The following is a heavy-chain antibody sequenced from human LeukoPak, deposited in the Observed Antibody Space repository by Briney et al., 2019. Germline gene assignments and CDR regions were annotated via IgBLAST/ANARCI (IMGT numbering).Heavy chain of an antibody. Sequence: GASVKVSCKVSGYTLTELSMHWVRQAPGKGLEWMGGFDPEDGETIYAQKFQGRVTMTEDTSTDTAYMELSSLRSEDTAVYYCATDPIRSTNGHGVNRFDPWGQGTLVTVSS. CDR2: FDPEDGET. CDR3: ATDPIRSTNGHGVNRFDP. V-gene: IGHV1-24*01. J-gene: IGHJ5*02. D-gene: IGHD2-2*01. CDR1: GYTLTELS.